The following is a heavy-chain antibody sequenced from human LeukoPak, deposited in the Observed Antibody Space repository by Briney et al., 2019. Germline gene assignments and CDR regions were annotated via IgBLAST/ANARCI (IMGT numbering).Heavy chain of an antibody. CDR1: GFTFSAYA. V-gene: IGHV3-7*01. D-gene: IGHD6-6*01. Sequence: GGSLRLSCAASGFTFSAYAMSWVRQAPGKGLEWVANIKQDGSEKYYVDSVKGRFTISRDNAKNSLYLQMNSLRAEDTAVYYCARGGRSSIAARGGNFDYWGQGTLVTVSS. CDR2: IKQDGSEK. J-gene: IGHJ4*02. CDR3: ARGGRSSIAARGGNFDY.